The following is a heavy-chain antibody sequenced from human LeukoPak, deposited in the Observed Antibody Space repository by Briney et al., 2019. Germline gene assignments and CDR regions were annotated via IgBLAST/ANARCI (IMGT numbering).Heavy chain of an antibody. CDR2: INPNSGGT. D-gene: IGHD6-13*01. CDR1: GYY. V-gene: IGHV1-2*02. J-gene: IGHJ2*01. Sequence: ASVKVSCKASGYYMHWVRQAPGQGLEWMGWINPNSGGTKYAQKFQGRVTMTRYTSISTAYMELSRLRSDDTAVYYCARGKSATAPDSNWYLDLWGRGTLVTVSS. CDR3: ARGKSATAPDSNWYLDL.